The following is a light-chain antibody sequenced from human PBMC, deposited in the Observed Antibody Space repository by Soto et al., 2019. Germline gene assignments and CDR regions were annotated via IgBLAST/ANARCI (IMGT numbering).Light chain of an antibody. Sequence: EIVLTQSPGTLSLSPGERATLSCRASQSVSSISLAWYQHKPGQAPRLLIYGASTRATGIPDRFSGSGSGTDFILTISRLEPEDFAVYYCQQYGSSPRTFGHGTRVEIK. CDR2: GAS. V-gene: IGKV3-20*01. J-gene: IGKJ1*01. CDR3: QQYGSSPRT. CDR1: QSVSSIS.